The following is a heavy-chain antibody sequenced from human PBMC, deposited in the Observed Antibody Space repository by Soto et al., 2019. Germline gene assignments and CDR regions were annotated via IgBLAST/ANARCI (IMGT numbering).Heavy chain of an antibody. D-gene: IGHD3-22*01. CDR3: ARGYYYESSGYQYYFDY. V-gene: IGHV3-48*03. CDR1: GFTFSSYA. J-gene: IGHJ4*02. Sequence: EVQLLESGGGLVQPGGSLRLSCAASGFTFSSYAMSWVRQAPGKGLEWVSYIGSSGDTIYYADSVKGRLTISRDNAKNSLYLHMSSLRAEDTAVYYCARGYYYESSGYQYYFDYWGQGTLVTVAS. CDR2: IGSSGDTI.